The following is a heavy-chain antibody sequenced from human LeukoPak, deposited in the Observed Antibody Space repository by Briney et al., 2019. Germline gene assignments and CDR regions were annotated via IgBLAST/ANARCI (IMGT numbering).Heavy chain of an antibody. J-gene: IGHJ4*02. V-gene: IGHV4-34*01. CDR2: INHSGST. CDR1: AGSFSGYY. Sequence: PSQTLSLTCAVDAGSFSGYYWSCIRQPPGNGLEWIGEINHSGSTNYNPSLKSRVTISVDTSKNQFSLKLSSVTAADTAVYYCAGRRGSSWYLQRYYFDYWGQGTLVTVSS. D-gene: IGHD6-13*01. CDR3: AGRRGSSWYLQRYYFDY.